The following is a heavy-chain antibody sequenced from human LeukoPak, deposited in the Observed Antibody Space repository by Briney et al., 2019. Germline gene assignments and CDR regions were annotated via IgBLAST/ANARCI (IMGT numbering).Heavy chain of an antibody. CDR3: AKDRDDILTGYPFFDY. CDR1: GFTFSSYA. Sequence: GGSLRLSCAASGFTFSSYAMSWVRQAPGKGLEWVSAISGSGGSTYYADSVKGRFTISRDNSKNTLYLQMNSLRAEDTAVYYCAKDRDDILTGYPFFDYWGQGTLDTVSS. CDR2: ISGSGGST. D-gene: IGHD3-9*01. V-gene: IGHV3-23*01. J-gene: IGHJ4*02.